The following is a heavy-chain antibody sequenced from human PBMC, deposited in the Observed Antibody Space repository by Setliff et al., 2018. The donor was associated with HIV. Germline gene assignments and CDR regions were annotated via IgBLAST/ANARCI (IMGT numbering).Heavy chain of an antibody. V-gene: IGHV1-18*01. J-gene: IGHJ4*02. D-gene: IGHD6-13*01. CDR3: AREGVATPDEEGYYFDQ. Sequence: GASVKVSCKASGYAFSNYGINWVRQAPGLGLEWMGWISGYNAKTDFAQKFRDRASVTTDSSASTVYMEVTRLTSDDTAVYYCAREGVATPDEEGYYFDQWGQGTLVTVSS. CDR2: ISGYNAKT. CDR1: GYAFSNYG.